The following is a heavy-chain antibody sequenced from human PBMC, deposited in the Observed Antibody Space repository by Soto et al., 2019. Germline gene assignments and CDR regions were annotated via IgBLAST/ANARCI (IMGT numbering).Heavy chain of an antibody. V-gene: IGHV1-18*01. CDR1: GYTFSSYG. D-gene: IGHD6-19*01. CDR2: ISANNGNT. Sequence: QVQLVQSGDEVKKPGASVKVSCKASGYTFSSYGIAWVRQAPGQGLEWTGWISANNGNTNSAQKFQDRVTMTTDTATSTAYMELRSLRSDDTAVYYCARTYSSGLPGYWGQGTLVTVSS. J-gene: IGHJ4*02. CDR3: ARTYSSGLPGY.